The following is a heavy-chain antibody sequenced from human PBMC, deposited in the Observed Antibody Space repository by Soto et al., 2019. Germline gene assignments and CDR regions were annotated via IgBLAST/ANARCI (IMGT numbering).Heavy chain of an antibody. CDR2: ISYDGRNK. J-gene: IGHJ6*02. Sequence: QERVVESGGGEVQPGTSLRLSCVASDFSFRNYGMHWVRQAPGKGLEWVAVISYDGRNKYYAESVKGRFTISRDNSKNTLYLQMNSLRTEDTAVYYCAKDWRWEQQIYGMNVWGQGTTVTVSS. CDR1: DFSFRNYG. D-gene: IGHD1-26*01. V-gene: IGHV3-30*18. CDR3: AKDWRWEQQIYGMNV.